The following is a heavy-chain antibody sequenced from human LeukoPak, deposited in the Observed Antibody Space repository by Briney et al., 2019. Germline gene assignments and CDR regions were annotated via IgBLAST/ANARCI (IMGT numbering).Heavy chain of an antibody. CDR3: ATGDYDYDRGY. V-gene: IGHV3-33*01. CDR1: GFTFSSYG. D-gene: IGHD4-17*01. CDR2: IWYDGSNK. Sequence: GGSLRLSCAASGFTFSSYGMHWVRQPPGKGLEWVAVIWYDGSNKYYADSVKGRFTISRDNSKNTLYLQMNSLRAEDTAVYYCATGDYDYDRGYWGQGTLVTVSS. J-gene: IGHJ4*02.